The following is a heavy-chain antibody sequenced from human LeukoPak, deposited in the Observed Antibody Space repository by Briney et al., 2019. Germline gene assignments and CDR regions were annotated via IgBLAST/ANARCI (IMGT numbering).Heavy chain of an antibody. V-gene: IGHV3-74*01. Sequence: PGGSLRLSCAASGFTFSSYWMHWVRQAPGKGLVWVSRIISDGSSATYADSVKGRFTISRDNAKNSLYLQMNSLRAEDTAVYYCARTAVADLYYYYMDVWGKGTTVTISS. D-gene: IGHD6-19*01. J-gene: IGHJ6*03. CDR1: GFTFSSYW. CDR2: IISDGSSA. CDR3: ARTAVADLYYYYMDV.